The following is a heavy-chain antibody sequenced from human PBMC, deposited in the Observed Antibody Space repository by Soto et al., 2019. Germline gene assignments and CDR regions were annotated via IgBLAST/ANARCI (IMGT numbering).Heavy chain of an antibody. J-gene: IGHJ3*02. CDR2: IIPIFGTA. CDR1: GGTFSSYA. V-gene: IGHV1-69*12. Sequence: QVQLVQSGAAVKKPGSSVKVSCKASGGTFSSYAISWVRQAPGQGLEWMGGIIPIFGTANYAQKFQGRVTITADESTSTAYMELSSLRSEDTAVYYCASPMTTVTTSGPHDAFDIWGQGTMVTVSS. D-gene: IGHD4-17*01. CDR3: ASPMTTVTTSGPHDAFDI.